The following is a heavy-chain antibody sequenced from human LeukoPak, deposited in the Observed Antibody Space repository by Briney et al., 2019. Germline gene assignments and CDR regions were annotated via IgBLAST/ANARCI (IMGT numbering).Heavy chain of an antibody. CDR2: ISSSGSST. J-gene: IGHJ4*02. V-gene: IGHV3-23*01. CDR1: GFTFKSYA. Sequence: PGGSLRLSCAASGFTFKSYAMSWVRQAPGKGLEWVSTISSSGSSTYYADSVKGRLTISRDNSKNTLYLQMNSLRAEDTAVYYCGKADRIFGMVIAFDYWGQRTLVTVSS. D-gene: IGHD3-3*01. CDR3: GKADRIFGMVIAFDY.